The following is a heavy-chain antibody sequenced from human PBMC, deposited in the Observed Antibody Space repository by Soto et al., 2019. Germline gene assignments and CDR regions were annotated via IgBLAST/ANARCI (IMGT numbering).Heavy chain of an antibody. Sequence: EVQLVESGGDFVQPGGSLRLSCVASGFILSSYWMSWVRQAPGKGLEWVANIKPDGSGKYYVDSVQGRFTISRYNGKNSLYLQMNSLRAEDTAVYYCASNIFYDFWSGYYAFDIWGRGTMVTVSS. CDR3: ASNIFYDFWSGYYAFDI. J-gene: IGHJ3*02. CDR1: GFILSSYW. CDR2: IKPDGSGK. V-gene: IGHV3-7*01. D-gene: IGHD3-3*01.